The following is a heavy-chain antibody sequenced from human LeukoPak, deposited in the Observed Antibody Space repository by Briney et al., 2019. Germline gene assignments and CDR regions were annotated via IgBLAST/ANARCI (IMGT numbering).Heavy chain of an antibody. CDR3: AKTMWTGNYYFDS. CDR2: ISGGGYTT. V-gene: IGHV3-23*01. Sequence: GGSLRLSCVASGFAFTNFAMSWVRQAPGKGLDWVSVISGGGYTTYFADSVTGRFIISRDNSENTLYLHMNNLRADDTAVYYCAKTMWTGNYYFDSWGQGTLVTVSS. J-gene: IGHJ4*02. D-gene: IGHD3/OR15-3a*01. CDR1: GFAFTNFA.